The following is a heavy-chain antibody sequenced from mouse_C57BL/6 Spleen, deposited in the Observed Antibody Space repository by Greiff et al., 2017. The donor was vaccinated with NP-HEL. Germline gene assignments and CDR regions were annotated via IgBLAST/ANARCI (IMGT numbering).Heavy chain of an antibody. Sequence: VQLQQSGTELVKPGASVKLSCKASGYTFTSYWMHWVKQRPGQGLEWIGNINPSNGGTNYNEKFKSKATLTVDKSSSTAYMQLSSLTSEDSAVYYCARDQLGKADFDYWGQGTTLTVSS. D-gene: IGHD4-1*02. CDR1: GYTFTSYW. CDR2: INPSNGGT. V-gene: IGHV1-53*01. CDR3: ARDQLGKADFDY. J-gene: IGHJ2*01.